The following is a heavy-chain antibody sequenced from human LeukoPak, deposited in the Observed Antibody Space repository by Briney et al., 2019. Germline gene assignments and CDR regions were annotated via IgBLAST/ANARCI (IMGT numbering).Heavy chain of an antibody. V-gene: IGHV3-21*01. CDR1: GLSISNDW. D-gene: IGHD1-26*01. CDR3: ARDRGGAYYPFDY. Sequence: PGGSLRLSCAASGLSISNDWMSWVRQAPGKGLEWVSSISSSSSYIYYADSVKGRFTISRDNAKNSLYLQMNSLRAEDTAVYYCARDRGGAYYPFDYWGQGTLVTVSP. J-gene: IGHJ4*02. CDR2: ISSSSSYI.